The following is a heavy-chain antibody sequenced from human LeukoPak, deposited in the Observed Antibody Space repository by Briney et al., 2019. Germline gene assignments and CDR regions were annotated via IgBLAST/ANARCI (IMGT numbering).Heavy chain of an antibody. Sequence: GGPLRLSCAASGFTFSSSAMSWVRQAPGKGLEWVSAISGSGSDEYNADSVKGRVTISRDNSKNTLHLQMNSLRAEDTAVYYCAKHLSGSKSFDYWGQGTLVTVSS. V-gene: IGHV3-23*01. D-gene: IGHD2/OR15-2a*01. CDR1: GFTFSSSA. J-gene: IGHJ4*02. CDR2: ISGSGSDE. CDR3: AKHLSGSKSFDY.